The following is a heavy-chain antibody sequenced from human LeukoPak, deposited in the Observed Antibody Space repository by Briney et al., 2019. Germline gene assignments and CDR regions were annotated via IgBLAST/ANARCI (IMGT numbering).Heavy chain of an antibody. CDR3: ARVTIFGVGD. CDR2: ISSSSSTI. D-gene: IGHD3-3*01. V-gene: IGHV3-48*04. CDR1: GFTFSSYS. Sequence: GGSLRLSCAASGFTFSSYSMNWVRQAPGKGLEWVSYISSSSSTIYYAVSVKGRFTISRDNAKNSLYLQMNSLRAEDTAVYYCARVTIFGVGDWGQGTLVTVSS. J-gene: IGHJ4*02.